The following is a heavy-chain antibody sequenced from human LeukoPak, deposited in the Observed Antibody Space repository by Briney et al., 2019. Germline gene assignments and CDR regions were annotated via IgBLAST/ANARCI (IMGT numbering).Heavy chain of an antibody. J-gene: IGHJ3*02. CDR2: IIPILGIA. CDR3: AREGLSGIAAAGDAFDI. CDR1: GGTFSSYA. D-gene: IGHD6-13*01. Sequence: GASVKVSCKASGGTFSSYAISWVRQAPGQGLEWMGRIIPILGIANYAQKFQGRVTITADKSTSTAYMELSSLRSEDTAVYYCAREGLSGIAAAGDAFDIWGQGTMVTVSS. V-gene: IGHV1-69*04.